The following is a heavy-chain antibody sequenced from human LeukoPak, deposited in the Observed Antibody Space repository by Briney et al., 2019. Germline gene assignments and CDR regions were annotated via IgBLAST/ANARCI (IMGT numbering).Heavy chain of an antibody. CDR1: GFTFSDYY. CDR2: ISSSGSTI. CDR3: AREVLGYSYGYNWFDP. J-gene: IGHJ5*02. Sequence: GGSLRLSCAASGFTFSDYYMSWIRQAPGKGLEWVSYISSSGSTIYYADSVKGRFTISRDNAKNSLYLQMNSPRAEDTAVYYCAREVLGYSYGYNWFDPWGQGTLVTVSS. V-gene: IGHV3-11*01. D-gene: IGHD5-18*01.